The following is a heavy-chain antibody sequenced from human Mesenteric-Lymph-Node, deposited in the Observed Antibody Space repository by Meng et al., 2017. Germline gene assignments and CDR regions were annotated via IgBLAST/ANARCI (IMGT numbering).Heavy chain of an antibody. Sequence: ASVKVSCKASGYTFTGYYMHWVRQAPGQGLEWMGWINPNSGGTNYAQKFQGRVTMTRDTSISTAYMELSSLRSEDTAVYYCARYSPIITRIDYWGQGTLVTVSS. CDR2: INPNSGGT. D-gene: IGHD3-10*01. CDR3: ARYSPIITRIDY. CDR1: GYTFTGYY. J-gene: IGHJ4*02. V-gene: IGHV1-2*02.